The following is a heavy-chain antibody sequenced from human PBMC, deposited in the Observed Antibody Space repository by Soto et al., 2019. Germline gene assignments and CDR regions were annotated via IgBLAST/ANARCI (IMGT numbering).Heavy chain of an antibody. V-gene: IGHV3-30*18. CDR3: AKEGSSGDAPYYGMDV. Sequence: QVQLVESGGGVVQPGRSLRLSCAASGFTISDYGMHWVRQAPGKWLEWVAVRSYDGRNKYYADSVKGRFTISRDTSKNTLYLQMNSLRPEDTAFYYCAKEGSSGDAPYYGMDVWGQGTTVTVSS. CDR2: RSYDGRNK. D-gene: IGHD6-19*01. J-gene: IGHJ6*02. CDR1: GFTISDYG.